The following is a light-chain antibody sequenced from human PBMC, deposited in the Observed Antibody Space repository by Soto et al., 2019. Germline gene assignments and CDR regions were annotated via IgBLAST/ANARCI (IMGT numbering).Light chain of an antibody. J-gene: IGLJ2*01. CDR3: AVWDDSLNGVV. Sequence: QLVLTQPPSASGTPGQRVTISCSGSSSNIGSNTVNWYQQLPGTAPKLCIYSNNQRPSGVPDRFSGSKSGTSASLAISGLQSEDEADYYCAVWDDSLNGVVFGGGTKLTVL. V-gene: IGLV1-44*01. CDR1: SSNIGSNT. CDR2: SNN.